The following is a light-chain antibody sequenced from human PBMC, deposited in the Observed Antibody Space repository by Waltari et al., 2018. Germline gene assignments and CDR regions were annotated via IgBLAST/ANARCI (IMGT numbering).Light chain of an antibody. CDR1: QGISNS. CDR3: QQYYSTPQLT. CDR2: AAS. V-gene: IGKV1-NL1*01. J-gene: IGKJ4*01. Sequence: DIQMTQSPSSLSASVGDRVTITCRASQGISNSLAWYQQKPGKAPKLLLYAASRLESGVPSRFSGSRSGTDYTLTISSLQPEDFATYYCQQYYSTPQLTFGGGTKVEIK.